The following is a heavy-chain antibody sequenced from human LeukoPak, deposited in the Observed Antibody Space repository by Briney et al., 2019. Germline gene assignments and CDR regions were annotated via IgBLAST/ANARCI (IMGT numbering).Heavy chain of an antibody. D-gene: IGHD6-13*01. CDR1: GFAFSSYW. V-gene: IGHV3-7*05. Sequence: GGSLRLSCAASGFAFSSYWMIWVRQAPGKGLEWVANIKYDGSQENYVDSVKGRFTISRDNAKSSLYLQMNSLTAEDTAVYFCATVSAAGTGFSDHWGQGTLVIVSS. CDR3: ATVSAAGTGFSDH. CDR2: IKYDGSQE. J-gene: IGHJ4*02.